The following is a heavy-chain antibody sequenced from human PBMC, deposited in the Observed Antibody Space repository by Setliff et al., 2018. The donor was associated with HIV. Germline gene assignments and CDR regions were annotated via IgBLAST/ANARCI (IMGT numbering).Heavy chain of an antibody. J-gene: IGHJ6*03. CDR3: ARDLFTSGSDRSRQAGYYYYYMDV. Sequence: ASVKVSCKASGYRFSTFGISWVRQAPGQGLEWMGWISGYNADTDYAQKFQGRVTLTTDTSTSTAYMELRSLRSDDTAVYYCARDLFTSGSDRSRQAGYYYYYMDVWGKGTTVTVSS. CDR2: ISGYNADT. D-gene: IGHD3-10*01. V-gene: IGHV1-18*01. CDR1: GYRFSTFG.